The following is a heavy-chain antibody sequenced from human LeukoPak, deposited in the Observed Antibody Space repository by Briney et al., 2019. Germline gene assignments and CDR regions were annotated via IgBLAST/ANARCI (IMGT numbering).Heavy chain of an antibody. Sequence: SETLSLTCTVSGGSISSYYWSWIRQPPGKGLEWIGYIYATGSTNYNPSLKSRVTISVDTSKNQFSLKLSSVTAADTAVYYCARRGSYCSGGSCYFYFDYWGQGTLVTVSS. J-gene: IGHJ4*02. CDR3: ARRGSYCSGGSCYFYFDY. V-gene: IGHV4-4*09. D-gene: IGHD2-15*01. CDR1: GGSISSYY. CDR2: IYATGST.